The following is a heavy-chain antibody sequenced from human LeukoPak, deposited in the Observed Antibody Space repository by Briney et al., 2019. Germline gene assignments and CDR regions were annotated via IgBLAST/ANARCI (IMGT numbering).Heavy chain of an antibody. CDR1: GFTFDDYG. V-gene: IGHV3-20*04. D-gene: IGHD6-19*01. CDR2: INWNGGST. CDR3: ASVTNTVAGTFRGWFDP. J-gene: IGHJ5*02. Sequence: GGSLRLSCAASGFTFDDYGMSWVRQAPGKGLEWVSGINWNGGSTGYADSVKGRFTISRDNSKNTLYLQMNSLRAEDTAVYYCASVTNTVAGTFRGWFDPWGQGTLVTVSS.